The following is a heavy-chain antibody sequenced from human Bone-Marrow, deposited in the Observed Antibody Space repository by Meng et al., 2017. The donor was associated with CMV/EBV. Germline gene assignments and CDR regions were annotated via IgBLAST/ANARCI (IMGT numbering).Heavy chain of an antibody. CDR1: GYTFTGYY. V-gene: IGHV1-2*02. D-gene: IGHD3-3*01. Sequence: ASVKVSCKASGYTFTGYYMHWVRQAPGQGLEWMGWINPNSGGTNYAQKFQGRVTMTRDTSISTAYMELSRLRSDDTAVYYCARSRVTLRSNPVGWFDPWGEATLVTVSS. CDR3: ARSRVTLRSNPVGWFDP. CDR2: INPNSGGT. J-gene: IGHJ5*02.